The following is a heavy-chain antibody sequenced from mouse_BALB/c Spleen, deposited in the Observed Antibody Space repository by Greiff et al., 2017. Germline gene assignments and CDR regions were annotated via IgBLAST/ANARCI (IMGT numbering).Heavy chain of an antibody. CDR3: ARMGDYGYFDY. V-gene: IGHV3-6*02. Sequence: EVKLMESGPGLVKPSQSLSLTCSVTGYSITSGYYWNWIRQFPGNKLEWMGYISYDGSNNYNPSLKNRISITRDTSKNQFFLKLNSVTTEDTATYYCARMGDYGYFDYWGQGTTLTVSS. D-gene: IGHD2-4*01. CDR1: GYSITSGYY. J-gene: IGHJ2*01. CDR2: ISYDGSN.